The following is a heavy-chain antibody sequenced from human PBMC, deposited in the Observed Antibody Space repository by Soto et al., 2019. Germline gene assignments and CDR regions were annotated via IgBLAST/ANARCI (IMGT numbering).Heavy chain of an antibody. V-gene: IGHV1-18*04. CDR3: ARDHSSSWYYVYYYYGMDV. Sequence: GASVKVSCKASGYTFTSYGISWVRQAPGHGLEWMGWISAYNGNTNYAQKLQGRVTMTTDTSTSTAYMELRSLRSDDTAVYYCARDHSSSWYYVYYYYGMDVWGQGTTVTVSS. CDR1: GYTFTSYG. J-gene: IGHJ6*02. D-gene: IGHD6-13*01. CDR2: ISAYNGNT.